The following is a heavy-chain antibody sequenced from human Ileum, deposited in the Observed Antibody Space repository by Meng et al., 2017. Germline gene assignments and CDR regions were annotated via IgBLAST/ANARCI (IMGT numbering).Heavy chain of an antibody. V-gene: IGHV1-46*01. D-gene: IGHD3/OR15-3a*01. CDR1: GYTFTNYY. CDR2: INPSGVST. CDR3: AAPGVAPPGLTGDY. J-gene: IGHJ4*02. Sequence: QVQMVQSGAEVKKPWASVKVSCKASGYTFTNYYMHWVRQTPGQGLEWMGIINPSGVSTTFAQKFQGRVTLTRDTSTSTVYMELSNLRSEDTAVYYCAAPGVAPPGLTGDYWGQGTLVTVSS.